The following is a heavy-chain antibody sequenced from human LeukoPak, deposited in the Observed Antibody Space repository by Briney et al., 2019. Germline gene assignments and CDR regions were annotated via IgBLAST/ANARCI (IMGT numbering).Heavy chain of an antibody. CDR2: IIPIFGTV. D-gene: IGHD3-10*01. Sequence: GAPVKVSCKASGGTFSSYAISWVRQAPGQGLEWMGGIIPIFGTVNYAQKFQGRVTITTDESTSTAYMELSSLRSEDTAVYYCARGSEARQYYYYMDVWGKGTTVTVSS. CDR1: GGTFSSYA. J-gene: IGHJ6*03. V-gene: IGHV1-69*05. CDR3: ARGSEARQYYYYMDV.